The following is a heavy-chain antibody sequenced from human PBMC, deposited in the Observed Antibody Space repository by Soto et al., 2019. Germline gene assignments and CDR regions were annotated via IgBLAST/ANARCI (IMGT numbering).Heavy chain of an antibody. CDR3: ASPLHDDFWSGYLAY. Sequence: LRLSCAASGFTFSSYEMNWVRQAPGKGLEWVSYISSSGSTIYYADSVKGRFTISRDNAKNSLYLQMNSLRAEDTAVYYCASPLHDDFWSGYLAYWGQGTLVTVSS. V-gene: IGHV3-48*03. J-gene: IGHJ4*02. CDR1: GFTFSSYE. CDR2: ISSSGSTI. D-gene: IGHD3-3*01.